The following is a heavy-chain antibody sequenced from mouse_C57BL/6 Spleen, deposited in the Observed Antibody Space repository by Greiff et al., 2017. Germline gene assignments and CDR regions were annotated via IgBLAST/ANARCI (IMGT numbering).Heavy chain of an antibody. D-gene: IGHD2-2*01. CDR3: ARGGYARMDY. CDR2: IYPGSGNT. Sequence: VQLQQSGAELVRPGASVKLSCKASGYTFTDYYINWVKQRPGQGLEWIARIYPGSGNTYYNEKFKGKATLTAEKSSSTAYMQLSSLTSEDSAVYFCARGGYARMDYWGQGTSVTVSS. CDR1: GYTFTDYY. V-gene: IGHV1-76*01. J-gene: IGHJ4*01.